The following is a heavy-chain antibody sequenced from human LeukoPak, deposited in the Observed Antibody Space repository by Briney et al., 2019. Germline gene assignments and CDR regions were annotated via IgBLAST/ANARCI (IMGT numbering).Heavy chain of an antibody. D-gene: IGHD2-8*01. V-gene: IGHV5-51*01. CDR3: ARHGGYCTNGVCYPSVDYYYYYMDV. J-gene: IGHJ6*03. CDR2: IYPGDSDT. CDR1: GYTFTNYW. Sequence: GESLKISCKGSGYTFTNYWIGWVRQMPGKGLEWMGIIYPGDSDTRYSPSFQGQVTISADKSISTAYLQWSSLKASDTAMYYCARHGGYCTNGVCYPSVDYYYYYMDVWGKGTTVTVSS.